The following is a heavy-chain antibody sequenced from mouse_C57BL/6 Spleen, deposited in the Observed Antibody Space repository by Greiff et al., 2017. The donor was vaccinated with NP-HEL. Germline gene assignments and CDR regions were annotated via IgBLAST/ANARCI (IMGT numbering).Heavy chain of an antibody. Sequence: QVQLKQPGAELVRPGTSVKLSCKASGYTFTSYWMHWVKQRPGQGLEWIGVIDPSDSYTNYNQKFKGKATLTVDTSSSTAYMQLSSLTSEDSAVYYCARNSNYLYYFDYWGQGTTLTVSS. CDR3: ARNSNYLYYFDY. J-gene: IGHJ2*01. CDR1: GYTFTSYW. D-gene: IGHD2-5*01. V-gene: IGHV1-59*01. CDR2: IDPSDSYT.